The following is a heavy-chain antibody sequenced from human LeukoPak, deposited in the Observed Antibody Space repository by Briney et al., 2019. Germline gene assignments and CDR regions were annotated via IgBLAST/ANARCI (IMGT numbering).Heavy chain of an antibody. V-gene: IGHV3-53*03. Sequence: GGSLRLSCAASEFTVSSNYMSWVRQAPGKGLEWVSVIYTGGSTYHVDSVKGRFTISRDNSKNTLYLQMNSLRAEDTAVYYCAGGPSEGHYFDYWGQGTLVTVSS. CDR2: IYTGGST. J-gene: IGHJ4*02. CDR1: EFTVSSNY. CDR3: AGGPSEGHYFDY.